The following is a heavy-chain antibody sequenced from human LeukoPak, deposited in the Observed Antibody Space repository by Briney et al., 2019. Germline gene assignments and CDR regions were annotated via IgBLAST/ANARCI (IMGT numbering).Heavy chain of an antibody. Sequence: SETLSLTCAVYGGSFSGYYWSWIRQPPGKGLEWIGEINHSGSTNYNPSLKSRVIISVDTSKNQFSLKLSSVTAADTAVYYCARLRRSRLAEFDYWGQGTLVTVSS. D-gene: IGHD3-3*02. CDR3: ARLRRSRLAEFDY. J-gene: IGHJ4*02. V-gene: IGHV4-34*01. CDR2: INHSGST. CDR1: GGSFSGYY.